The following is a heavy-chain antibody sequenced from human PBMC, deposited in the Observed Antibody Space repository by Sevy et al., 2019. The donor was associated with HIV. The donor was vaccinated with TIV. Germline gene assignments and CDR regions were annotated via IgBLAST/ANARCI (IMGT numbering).Heavy chain of an antibody. CDR2: ISAYNGNT. Sequence: ASVKVSCKASGYTFTSYGISWVRQAPGQGLEWMGWISAYNGNTNYAQKLQGRVTMTTDTSTSTAYMELRSLRSDDTAVYYSARSGYCTNGVCYRDAFDIWGQGTMVTVSS. V-gene: IGHV1-18*04. D-gene: IGHD2-8*01. CDR3: ARSGYCTNGVCYRDAFDI. CDR1: GYTFTSYG. J-gene: IGHJ3*02.